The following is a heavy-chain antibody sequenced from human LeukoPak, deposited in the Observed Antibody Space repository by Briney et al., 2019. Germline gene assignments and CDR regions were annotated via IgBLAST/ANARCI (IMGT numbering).Heavy chain of an antibody. J-gene: IGHJ4*02. Sequence: PGGSPRLSCAAFGFTVSSKYMSWVRQAPGKGLEWVSVFYSGGSTYYADSVKGRFTISRDNSKNTLYFQMNSLRAEDTAVYYCARGPGWNYFDYWGQGTLVTVSS. CDR1: GFTVSSKY. CDR3: ARGPGWNYFDY. V-gene: IGHV3-66*01. CDR2: FYSGGST. D-gene: IGHD6-19*01.